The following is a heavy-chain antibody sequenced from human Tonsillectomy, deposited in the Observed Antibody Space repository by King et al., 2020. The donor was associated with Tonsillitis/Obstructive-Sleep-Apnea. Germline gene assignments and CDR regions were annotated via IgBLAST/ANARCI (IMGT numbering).Heavy chain of an antibody. V-gene: IGHV4-39*01. CDR3: ARHKDYQPLPNRVRP. CDR2: IYYSGNT. Sequence: QLQESGPGLVKPSETLSLTCTVSGGSISSSNYYWGWIRQPPGKGLEWIGSIYYSGNTYYNPSLKSRVTISVDTSKNQFSLKLSSVTAADTAVYYCARHKDYQPLPNRVRPWGPGTLVPGSS. CDR1: GGSISSSNYY. J-gene: IGHJ5*02. D-gene: IGHD2-2*01.